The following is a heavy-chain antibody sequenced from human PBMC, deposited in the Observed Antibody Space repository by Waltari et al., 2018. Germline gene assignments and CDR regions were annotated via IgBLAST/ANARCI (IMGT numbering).Heavy chain of an antibody. D-gene: IGHD3-22*01. CDR3: ARGYYDSSGFYPFDY. CDR2: IHPNSGAS. Sequence: QVHLVQSGAEVTKPGASVTVSCTASRYTFTAYALHWVRQAPGQALEWMGWIHPNSGASNYAQKFQGRVTMTRDTSVSTVYMELSSLTSDDTAVYYCARGYYDSSGFYPFDYWGQGTLASVSS. V-gene: IGHV1-2*02. J-gene: IGHJ4*02. CDR1: RYTFTAYA.